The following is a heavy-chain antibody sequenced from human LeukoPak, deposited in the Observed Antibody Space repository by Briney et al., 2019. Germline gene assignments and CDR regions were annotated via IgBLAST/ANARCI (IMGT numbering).Heavy chain of an antibody. Sequence: SETLSLTCTVSGGSISSYQWSWIRQPPGKGLEWIGNIYYSGSANYNPSLKSRVTISVDTSKNQFSLKLSSVTAADTAVYYCAREGQLVLNYYYYMDAWGKGTTVTVSS. J-gene: IGHJ6*03. V-gene: IGHV4-59*12. CDR2: IYYSGSA. D-gene: IGHD6-6*01. CDR1: GGSISSYQ. CDR3: AREGQLVLNYYYYMDA.